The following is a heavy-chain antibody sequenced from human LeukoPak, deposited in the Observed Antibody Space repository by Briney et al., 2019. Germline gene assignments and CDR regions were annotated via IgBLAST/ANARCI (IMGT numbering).Heavy chain of an antibody. V-gene: IGHV4-59*01. CDR1: GGSISSYY. Sequence: KPSETLSLACAVSGGSISSYYWSWIRQPPGKGLEWIGYIFYSGSTNYNPSLKSRVTISIDTSKSQFSLKLTSVATADTALYYCASSRYCGGDCYSDDAFDIWGRGTMVTVSS. CDR3: ASSRYCGGDCYSDDAFDI. CDR2: IFYSGST. D-gene: IGHD2-21*02. J-gene: IGHJ3*02.